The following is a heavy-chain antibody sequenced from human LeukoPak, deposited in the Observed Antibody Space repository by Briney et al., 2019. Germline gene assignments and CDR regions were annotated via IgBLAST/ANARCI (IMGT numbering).Heavy chain of an antibody. CDR1: GFTFSTYA. D-gene: IGHD3-22*01. CDR3: AKLSYVADSSGYYLLAFDI. J-gene: IGHJ3*02. V-gene: IGHV3-23*01. CDR2: ISASGHPT. Sequence: GGSLRLSCEGSGFTFSTYAMIWVRQAPGKGLEWVSTISASGHPTYYADSVKGRFTISRDNSKNTLYLQMNSLRAEDTAVYYCAKLSYVADSSGYYLLAFDIWGQGTMVTVSS.